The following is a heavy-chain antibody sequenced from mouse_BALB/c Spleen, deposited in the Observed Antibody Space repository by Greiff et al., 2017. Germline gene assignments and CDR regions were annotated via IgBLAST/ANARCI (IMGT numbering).Heavy chain of an antibody. CDR1: GYAFSSYW. Sequence: QVQLQQSGAELVRPGSSVKISCKASGYAFSSYWMNWVKQRPGQGLEWIGQIYPGDGDTNYNGKFKGKATLTADKSSSTAYMQLSSLTSEDSAVYYCAREAGSSNWYFDVWGAGTTVTVSS. J-gene: IGHJ1*01. CDR2: IYPGDGDT. D-gene: IGHD1-1*01. V-gene: IGHV1-80*01. CDR3: AREAGSSNWYFDV.